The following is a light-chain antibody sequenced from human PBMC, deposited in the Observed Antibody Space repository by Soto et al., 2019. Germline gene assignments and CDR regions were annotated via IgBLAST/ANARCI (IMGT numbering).Light chain of an antibody. CDR2: RTS. CDR1: QSVSSSY. J-gene: IGKJ1*01. Sequence: IVLTQSPGTLSLSLGERATLSCRASQSVSSSYLAWYQQKPGQAPRLLIYRTSNRATGIPGRFSGSGSGTDFTLTISRLEPEDFAVYWCQQYDSSPRTFGQGTKVDIK. V-gene: IGKV3-20*01. CDR3: QQYDSSPRT.